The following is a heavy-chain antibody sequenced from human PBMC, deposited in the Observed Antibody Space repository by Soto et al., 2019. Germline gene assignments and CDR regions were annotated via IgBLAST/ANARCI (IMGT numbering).Heavy chain of an antibody. CDR1: GFTFSSYG. CDR2: IWYDGSNK. CDR3: ARDRVAVAGTDYYYYDYGMDV. J-gene: IGHJ6*02. V-gene: IGHV3-33*01. D-gene: IGHD6-19*01. Sequence: QVQLVESGGGVVQPGRSLRLSCAASGFTFSSYGMHWVRQAPGKGLEWVAVIWYDGSNKYYADSVKGRFTISRDNSKNTLYLQMNSLRAEDTAVYYCARDRVAVAGTDYYYYDYGMDVWGQGNTVTVSS.